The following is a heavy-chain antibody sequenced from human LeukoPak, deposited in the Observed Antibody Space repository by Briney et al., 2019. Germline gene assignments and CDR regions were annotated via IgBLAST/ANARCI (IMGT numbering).Heavy chain of an antibody. D-gene: IGHD6-19*01. CDR2: INSDGSST. CDR3: ARVPHYSSGREYFQH. CDR1: GFTFSSYW. J-gene: IGHJ1*01. V-gene: IGHV3-74*01. Sequence: PGGSLRLSCAASGFTFSSYWMHWVRQAPGKGLVWVSRINSDGSSTSYADSVKGRFTISRDNAKNTLYLQMNSLRAEDTAVYYRARVPHYSSGREYFQHWGQGTLVTVSS.